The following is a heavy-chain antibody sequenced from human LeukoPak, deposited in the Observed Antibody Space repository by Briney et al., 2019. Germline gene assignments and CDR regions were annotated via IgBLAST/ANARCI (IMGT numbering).Heavy chain of an antibody. V-gene: IGHV4-4*09. CDR3: ARQTPYSGNHYFDY. Sequence: SETLSLTCTVSGGSISGHYWSWIRQSPGKGLEWIGYIDPTGLTSYNPSLNSRVTISEDTSKHQYSLKVRSVSTADTAVYFCARQTPYSGNHYFDYWGQGTLVTVSS. J-gene: IGHJ4*02. D-gene: IGHD1-26*01. CDR2: IDPTGLT. CDR1: GGSISGHY.